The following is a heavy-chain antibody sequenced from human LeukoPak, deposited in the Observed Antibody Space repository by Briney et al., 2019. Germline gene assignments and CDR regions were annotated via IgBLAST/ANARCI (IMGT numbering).Heavy chain of an antibody. CDR3: ARTKGIAARRRYYYMDV. D-gene: IGHD6-6*01. J-gene: IGHJ6*03. V-gene: IGHV4-34*01. Sequence: ASETLSLTCAVYGVPFSGYYWSWIRQPPGKGLEWIGEINHSGSTNYNPSLKSRVTISVDTSKNQFSLKLSSVTAADTAVYYCARTKGIAARRRYYYMDVWGKGTTVTVSS. CDR1: GVPFSGYY. CDR2: INHSGST.